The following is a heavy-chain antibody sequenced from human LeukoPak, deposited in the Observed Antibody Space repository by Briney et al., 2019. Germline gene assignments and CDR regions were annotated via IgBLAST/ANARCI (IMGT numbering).Heavy chain of an antibody. Sequence: EALSLTCTVSDGSISSSGYYWGWIRQPPGKGLEWIGSIHNSGSTYYNPSLKSRVTISVDTSKNQFSLKLSSVTAADTAVYYCARDTYYYGSGSTHYFDYWGQGTLVTVSS. J-gene: IGHJ4*02. V-gene: IGHV4-39*07. CDR3: ARDTYYYGSGSTHYFDY. CDR1: DGSISSSGYY. D-gene: IGHD3-10*01. CDR2: IHNSGST.